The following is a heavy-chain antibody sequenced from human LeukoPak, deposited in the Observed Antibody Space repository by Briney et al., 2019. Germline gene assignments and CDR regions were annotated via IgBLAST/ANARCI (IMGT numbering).Heavy chain of an antibody. J-gene: IGHJ4*02. CDR1: GFTFSSYG. Sequence: GGSLRLSCAASGFTFSSYGMHWVRQAPGKGLEWVAFIRYDGSNKYYADSVKGRFTISRDNSKNTLYLQMNSLRAEDTAVYYCANVATRIAAAYVETDYFDYWGQGTLVTVSS. V-gene: IGHV3-30*02. D-gene: IGHD6-13*01. CDR3: ANVATRIAAAYVETDYFDY. CDR2: IRYDGSNK.